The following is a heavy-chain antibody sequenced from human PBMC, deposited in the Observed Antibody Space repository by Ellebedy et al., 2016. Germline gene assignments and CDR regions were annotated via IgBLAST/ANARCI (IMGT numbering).Heavy chain of an antibody. CDR2: VSSGSTYI. CDR3: ARDFAYYHDSSGYYGTFDY. Sequence: GGSLRLSXAASGFTFSSYTMNWVRQAPGKGLEWVSSVSSGSTYIYYADSVKGRFTISRDNAKNSLYLQMNSLRAEDTAVYYCARDFAYYHDSSGYYGTFDYWGQGSLVTVSS. D-gene: IGHD3-22*01. CDR1: GFTFSSYT. V-gene: IGHV3-21*01. J-gene: IGHJ4*02.